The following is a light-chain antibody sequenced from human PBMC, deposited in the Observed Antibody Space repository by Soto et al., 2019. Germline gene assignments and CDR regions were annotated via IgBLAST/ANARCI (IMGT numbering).Light chain of an antibody. CDR2: QAS. CDR1: QSTSSY. Sequence: ENHVTVSPSTVSASVGDRVTITCRASQSTSSYLAWYQQKPGKAPKLLIYQASSLENGVPSRFSGSGSGTELSLTISSLQPDDFATYYCQQYYSYPITFGQGTRLEI. V-gene: IGKV1-5*03. CDR3: QQYYSYPIT. J-gene: IGKJ5*01.